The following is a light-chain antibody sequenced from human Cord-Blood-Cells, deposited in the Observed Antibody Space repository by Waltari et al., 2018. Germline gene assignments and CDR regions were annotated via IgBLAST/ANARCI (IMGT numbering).Light chain of an antibody. J-gene: IGKJ4*01. CDR1: QSVLYSTNNKNY. Sequence: DIVMTQSPASLAVSLGARATINCKSSQSVLYSTNNKNYLAWYQQKPGQPPKLLIYWASTRESGVPDLFSGSGSGTDFTLTISSLQAEDVAVYYCQQYYSTPLTFGGGTKVEIK. CDR3: QQYYSTPLT. V-gene: IGKV4-1*01. CDR2: WAS.